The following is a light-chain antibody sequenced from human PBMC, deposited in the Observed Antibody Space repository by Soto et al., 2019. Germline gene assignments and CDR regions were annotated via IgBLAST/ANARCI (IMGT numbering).Light chain of an antibody. V-gene: IGKV1-5*01. CDR1: QSINRW. CDR2: DAS. J-gene: IGKJ1*01. CDR3: QLYTNYLTWA. Sequence: DIQMTQSPSTLSASVGDRVTITCRASQSINRWLVWYQQKPGKAPKVLIFDASILASGVPSRFSGSGSGTEFTLTISSLQPDDFATYYCQLYTNYLTWAFGQGTKVDIK.